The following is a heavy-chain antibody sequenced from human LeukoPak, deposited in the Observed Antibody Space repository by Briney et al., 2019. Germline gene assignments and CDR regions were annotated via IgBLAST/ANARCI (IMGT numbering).Heavy chain of an antibody. CDR1: GFTFSSYW. CDR3: ARVSYDSSGYRLDI. V-gene: IGHV3-7*01. J-gene: IGHJ3*02. D-gene: IGHD3-22*01. Sequence: GGSLRLSYAASGFTFSSYWMSWVRQAPGKGLEWVANIKQDGSEKYYVDPVKGRFTISRDNAKNSLYLQMNSLRAEDTAVYYCARVSYDSSGYRLDIWGQGTMVTVSS. CDR2: IKQDGSEK.